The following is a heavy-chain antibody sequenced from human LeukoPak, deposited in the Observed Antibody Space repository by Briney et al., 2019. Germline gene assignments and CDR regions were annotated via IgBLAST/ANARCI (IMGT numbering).Heavy chain of an antibody. V-gene: IGHV1-46*01. CDR3: ARAGFNWNDVWGWFDP. J-gene: IGHJ5*02. D-gene: IGHD1-1*01. Sequence: ASVKVSCKASGYTFTSYYMHWVRQAPGRGLEWMGIINPSGGSTSYAQKFQGRATITRDTSASTAYMELSSLRSEDTAVYYCARAGFNWNDVWGWFDPWGQGTLVTVSS. CDR1: GYTFTSYY. CDR2: INPSGGST.